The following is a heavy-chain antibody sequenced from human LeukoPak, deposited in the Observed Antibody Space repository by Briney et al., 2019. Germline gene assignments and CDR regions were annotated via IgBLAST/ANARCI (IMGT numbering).Heavy chain of an antibody. J-gene: IGHJ3*02. CDR2: ISGSGGST. CDR1: GFTFSSYG. Sequence: GGTLRLSCAASGFTFSSYGMSWVRQAPGKGLEWVSAISGSGGSTYYADSVKGRFTISRDNSKNTLYLQMNSLRAEDTAVYYRAKDQLRLYGSGSYSYIGAFDIWGQGTMVTVSS. D-gene: IGHD3-10*01. CDR3: AKDQLRLYGSGSYSYIGAFDI. V-gene: IGHV3-23*01.